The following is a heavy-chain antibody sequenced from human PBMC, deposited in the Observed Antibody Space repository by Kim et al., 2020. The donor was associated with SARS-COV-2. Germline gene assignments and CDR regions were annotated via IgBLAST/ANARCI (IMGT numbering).Heavy chain of an antibody. V-gene: IGHV3-30*02. CDR3: AKDRGEAVAGRGWFDP. D-gene: IGHD6-19*01. Sequence: SVKGRFTISRDNSKNTLYLQMNSLRAEDTAVYYCAKDRGEAVAGRGWFDPWGQGTLVTVSS. J-gene: IGHJ5*02.